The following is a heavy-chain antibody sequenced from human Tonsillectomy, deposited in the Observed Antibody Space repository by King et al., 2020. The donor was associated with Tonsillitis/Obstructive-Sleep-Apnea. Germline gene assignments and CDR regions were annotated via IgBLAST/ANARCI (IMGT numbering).Heavy chain of an antibody. Sequence: VRQAPGKGLEWVAVISYDGINKYYAESVKCRFTISRDNSKNTLYVQMNSLRVDDNAVYYCAKDRWGSGILSLYYYCYGMDVWGQGTTVTVSS. CDR2: ISYDGINK. CDR3: AKDRWGSGILSLYYYCYGMDV. D-gene: IGHD3-10*01. V-gene: IGHV3-30*18. J-gene: IGHJ6*02.